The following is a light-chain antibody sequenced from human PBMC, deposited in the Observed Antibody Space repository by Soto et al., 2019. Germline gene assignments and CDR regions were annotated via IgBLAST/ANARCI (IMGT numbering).Light chain of an antibody. CDR2: VAS. J-gene: IGKJ2*01. CDR1: QSVSHNH. V-gene: IGKV3-20*01. Sequence: EIVLTQSPGTLSLSPGERATLSCRASQSVSHNHLAWYQQKPGQAPRLLIYVASNRATAFPERFSGSGSGTDFTLTISRLEPEDFAVYYCQDYGSSPYTFGHGTKLEIK. CDR3: QDYGSSPYT.